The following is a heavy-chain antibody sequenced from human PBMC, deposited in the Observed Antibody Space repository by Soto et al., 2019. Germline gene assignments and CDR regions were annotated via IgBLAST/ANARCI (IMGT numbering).Heavy chain of an antibody. CDR3: GSSASPDAY. Sequence: EVQLVESGGGLVQPGGSLRLSCVASGFIFNSYSMNWVRQAPGKGLEWISYINSGSTSVFYADYVKGRFTISRDNAKNSLYLQMTSLRAEDTAVYYCGSSASPDAYWGQGTQVTVSS. D-gene: IGHD3-22*01. J-gene: IGHJ1*01. CDR2: INSGSTSV. V-gene: IGHV3-48*01. CDR1: GFIFNSYS.